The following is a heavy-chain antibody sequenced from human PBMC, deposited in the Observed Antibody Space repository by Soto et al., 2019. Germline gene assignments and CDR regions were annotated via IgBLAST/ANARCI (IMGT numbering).Heavy chain of an antibody. J-gene: IGHJ4*02. CDR1: GYTFTGYY. Sequence: ASVKVSCKASGYTFTGYYIHWVRQAPGQGLEWMGWINPSSGGTNSAQKLQGRVTMTRDTSTRTAYMELSRLRSDDTAIYYCASLYLGVVYWGQGTLVTVSS. CDR3: ASLYLGVVY. CDR2: INPSSGGT. D-gene: IGHD3-16*01. V-gene: IGHV1-2*02.